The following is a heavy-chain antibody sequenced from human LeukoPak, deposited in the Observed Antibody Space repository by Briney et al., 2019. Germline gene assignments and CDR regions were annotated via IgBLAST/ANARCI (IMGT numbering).Heavy chain of an antibody. J-gene: IGHJ4*02. CDR3: ARASIHYDFWSGNDY. V-gene: IGHV1-46*01. CDR1: GYTFTSYY. Sequence: ASVKVSCKASGYTFTSYYMHWVRQAPGQGLEWMGIINPSGGSTSYAQKFQGRVTMTTDTSTRTAYMELRSLRSDDTAVYYCARASIHYDFWSGNDYWGQGTLVTVSS. CDR2: INPSGGST. D-gene: IGHD3-3*01.